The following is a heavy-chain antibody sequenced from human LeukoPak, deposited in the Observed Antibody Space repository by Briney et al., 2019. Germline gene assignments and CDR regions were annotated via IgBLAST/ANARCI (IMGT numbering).Heavy chain of an antibody. Sequence: ASVKVSCKASGGTFSSYAISWVRQAPGQGLEWMGGIIPIFGTANYAQKFQGRVTITADESTSTAYMELSSLRSEDTAVYYCARDFATDETYNWFDPWGQGTLVTVSS. V-gene: IGHV1-69*13. CDR3: ARDFATDETYNWFDP. D-gene: IGHD2-15*01. J-gene: IGHJ5*02. CDR1: GGTFSSYA. CDR2: IIPIFGTA.